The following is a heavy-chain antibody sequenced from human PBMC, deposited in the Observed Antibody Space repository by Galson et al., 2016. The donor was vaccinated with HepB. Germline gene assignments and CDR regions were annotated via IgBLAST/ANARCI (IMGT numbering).Heavy chain of an antibody. CDR2: TYPGDSET. Sequence: QSGAEVKKPGESLKISCKGSGYRFSSYWIGWVRQMPGKGLEWLGITYPGDSETRYSPSFQGHVTMSVDKSINTAYLQWDSLKASDTAMYFCVRPHGSSWFDYWGPGTLVTVSS. J-gene: IGHJ5*01. V-gene: IGHV5-51*01. D-gene: IGHD6-13*01. CDR1: GYRFSSYW. CDR3: VRPHGSSWFDY.